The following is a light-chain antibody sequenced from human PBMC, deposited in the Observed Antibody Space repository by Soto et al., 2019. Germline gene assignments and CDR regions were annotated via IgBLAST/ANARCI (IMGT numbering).Light chain of an antibody. V-gene: IGKV1-12*01. CDR3: QQTLSFPPT. J-gene: IGKJ1*01. Sequence: DIHMTHSPSSVSASVDYRVTITCRASQAIDSWLAWYQQKPGEAPKLLIFTGSLLHSGVPPRFSGSGSGTDFTLTISSLQPEDFATYYCQQTLSFPPTFGQGTKVDIK. CDR1: QAIDSW. CDR2: TGS.